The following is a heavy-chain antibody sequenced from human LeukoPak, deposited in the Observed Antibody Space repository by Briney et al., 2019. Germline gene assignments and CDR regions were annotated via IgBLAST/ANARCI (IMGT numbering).Heavy chain of an antibody. CDR3: ARVGYDFWSGYSNNWFDP. D-gene: IGHD3-3*01. V-gene: IGHV1-69*01. J-gene: IGHJ5*02. CDR1: GGTFSSYA. CDR2: IIPIFGTA. Sequence: GSSVKVSCKASGGTFSSYAISWVRQAPGQGLEWMGGIIPIFGTANYAQKFQGRVTITADESTSTAYMELSSLRSEDTAVYYCARVGYDFWSGYSNNWFDPWGQGTLVTVSS.